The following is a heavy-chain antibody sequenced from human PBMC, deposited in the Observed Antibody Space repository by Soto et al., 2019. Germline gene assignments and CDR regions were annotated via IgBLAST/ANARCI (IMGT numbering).Heavy chain of an antibody. Sequence: QVQLVQSGAEVKKPGASVKVSCKASGYTFTSYYIHWVRQAPGQGLEWMGIINPSSGSTTYAQKFQGRVAMTRDTSTSTVYMELSSLRSEDTAVYYCAKGTTVVTQNDYWGQGTLVTVSS. CDR3: AKGTTVVTQNDY. CDR1: GYTFTSYY. J-gene: IGHJ4*02. D-gene: IGHD2-21*02. CDR2: INPSSGST. V-gene: IGHV1-46*01.